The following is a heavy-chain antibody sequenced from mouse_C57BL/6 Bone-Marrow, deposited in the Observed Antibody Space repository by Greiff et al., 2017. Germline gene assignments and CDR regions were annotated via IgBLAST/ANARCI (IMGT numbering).Heavy chain of an antibody. J-gene: IGHJ3*01. V-gene: IGHV2-9-1*01. CDR1: GFSLTSYA. CDR2: IWTGGGT. CDR3: ARNSYYDYGAWFAY. Sequence: VQRVESGPGLVAPSQSLSITCTVSGFSLTSYAISWVRQPPGKGLEWLGVIWTGGGTNYNSALKSRLSISKDNSKSQVFLKMNSLQTDDTARYYCARNSYYDYGAWFAYWGQGTLVTVSA. D-gene: IGHD2-4*01.